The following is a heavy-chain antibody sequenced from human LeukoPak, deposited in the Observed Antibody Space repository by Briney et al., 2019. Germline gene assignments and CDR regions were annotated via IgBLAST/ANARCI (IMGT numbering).Heavy chain of an antibody. J-gene: IGHJ4*02. Sequence: GGSLRLSCAASGFTFSSYWMSWVRQAPGKGLEWVANIKQDGSEKYYVDSVKGRFTISRDNSKNTLYLQMNSLRAEDTAVYYCAKDWDSSGWYFFDYWGQGTLVTVSS. CDR3: AKDWDSSGWYFFDY. CDR2: IKQDGSEK. V-gene: IGHV3-7*03. CDR1: GFTFSSYW. D-gene: IGHD6-19*01.